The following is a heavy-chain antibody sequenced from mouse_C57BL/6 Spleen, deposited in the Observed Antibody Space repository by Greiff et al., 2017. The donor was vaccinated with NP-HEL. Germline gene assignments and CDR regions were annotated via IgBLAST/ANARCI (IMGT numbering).Heavy chain of an antibody. CDR2: IDPNSGGT. D-gene: IGHD2-3*01. V-gene: IGHV1-72*01. J-gene: IGHJ3*01. CDR3: ARVYDGYYPWFAY. CDR1: GYTFTSYW. Sequence: QVQLQQPGAELVKPGASVKLSCKASGYTFTSYWMHWVQQRPGRGLEWIGRIDPNSGGTKYNEKFNSKATLTVDKPSSTAYMKLSSLTSEDSAGYYCARVYDGYYPWFAYWGQGTLVTVSA.